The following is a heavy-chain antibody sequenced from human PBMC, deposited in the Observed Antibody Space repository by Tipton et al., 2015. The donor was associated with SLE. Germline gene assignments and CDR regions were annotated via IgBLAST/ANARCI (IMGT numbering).Heavy chain of an antibody. CDR1: GGSISSHY. CDR3: ARDRELGMGGGPYYYYGMDV. J-gene: IGHJ6*02. CDR2: IYYSGST. D-gene: IGHD7-27*01. Sequence: TLSLTCTVSGGSISSHYWSWIRQPPGKGLEWFGYIYYSGSTNYNPSLKSRVTISVDTSKNQFSLKLSSVTAADTAVYYCARDRELGMGGGPYYYYGMDVWGQGTTVTVSS. V-gene: IGHV4-59*11.